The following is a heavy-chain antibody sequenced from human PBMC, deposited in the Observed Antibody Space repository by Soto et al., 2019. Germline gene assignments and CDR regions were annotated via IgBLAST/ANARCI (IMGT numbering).Heavy chain of an antibody. V-gene: IGHV3-11*06. CDR2: ISSSSSYT. Sequence: PGGSLRLSCAASGFTVSSNYMSWVRQAPGKGLEWVSYISSSSSYTNYADSVKGRFTISRDNAKNSLYLRMNSLRAEDTAVYYCARVKGNHIVVVTDYYYYGMDVWGQGTTVTVSS. CDR3: ARVKGNHIVVVTDYYYYGMDV. CDR1: GFTVSSNY. J-gene: IGHJ6*02. D-gene: IGHD2-21*02.